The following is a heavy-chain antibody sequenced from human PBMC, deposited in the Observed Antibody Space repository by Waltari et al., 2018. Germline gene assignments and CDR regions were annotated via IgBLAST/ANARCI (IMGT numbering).Heavy chain of an antibody. D-gene: IGHD1-26*01. V-gene: IGHV3-7*04. J-gene: IGHJ4*02. Sequence: EVQLVESGGGLVQPGGSLRRYWAASGFTFSSYWMTWVRQAPGKGLEWVANIKHDGSEKYYVDSVKGRFTISRENAKNSLFLQMNSLRAEDTAVYYCAREGGNYGYWGQGTLVTVSS. CDR1: GFTFSSYW. CDR2: IKHDGSEK. CDR3: AREGGNYGY.